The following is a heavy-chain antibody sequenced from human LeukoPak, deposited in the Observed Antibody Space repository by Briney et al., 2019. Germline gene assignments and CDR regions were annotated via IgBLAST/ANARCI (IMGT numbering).Heavy chain of an antibody. D-gene: IGHD1-26*01. CDR3: ARDREVGATGYYFDY. J-gene: IGHJ4*02. Sequence: PSETLSLTCTVSGGSISSTRYYWSWIRQPAGKGLEWIGRIYTSGSTTYNSSLKSRVTISLDTSKNHFSLRLSSVTAADTAVYYCARDREVGATGYYFDYWGQGTLVTVSS. CDR2: IYTSGST. V-gene: IGHV4-61*02. CDR1: GGSISSTRYY.